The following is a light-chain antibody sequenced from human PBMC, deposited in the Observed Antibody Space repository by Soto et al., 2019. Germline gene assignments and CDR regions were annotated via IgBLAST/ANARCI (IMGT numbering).Light chain of an antibody. V-gene: IGKV3-20*01. CDR1: QTISSRY. CDR2: GAS. Sequence: EIVLAQSPGTLSLSPGERATLSCRASQTISSRYLTWYQQKSGQVPRLLIYGASSRATGIPDRFSGSGSGTDFTLTISRLEPEAVAVYYCHHSGNSHGTFGQGTKVEIK. J-gene: IGKJ1*01. CDR3: HHSGNSHGT.